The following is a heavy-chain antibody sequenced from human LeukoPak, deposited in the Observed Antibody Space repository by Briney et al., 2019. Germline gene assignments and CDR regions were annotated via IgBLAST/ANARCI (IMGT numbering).Heavy chain of an antibody. D-gene: IGHD3-10*01. J-gene: IGHJ4*02. Sequence: KSGGSLRLSCAASGFTFSDYYMSWIRQAPGKGPEWVSYISGSGSVTNYAASVRGRFTISRDNAKNSLYLQMNSLRAEDTAVYYCANYPGAESGSYKVFEYWGQGTLVTVSS. CDR3: ANYPGAESGSYKVFEY. CDR1: GFTFSDYY. CDR2: ISGSGSVT. V-gene: IGHV3-11*06.